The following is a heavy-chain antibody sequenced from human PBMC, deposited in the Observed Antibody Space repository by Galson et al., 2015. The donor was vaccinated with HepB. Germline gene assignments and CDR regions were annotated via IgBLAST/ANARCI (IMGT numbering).Heavy chain of an antibody. D-gene: IGHD3-9*01. V-gene: IGHV3-33*01. CDR1: GFTFSSYG. Sequence: SLRLSCAASGFTFSSYGMHWVRQAPGKGLEWVAVIWYDGSNKYYVDSVKGRFTISRDNSKNTLYLQMNSLRAEDTAVYYCARDGVRDDILTGYIDYWGQGTLVTVSS. CDR3: ARDGVRDDILTGYIDY. J-gene: IGHJ4*02. CDR2: IWYDGSNK.